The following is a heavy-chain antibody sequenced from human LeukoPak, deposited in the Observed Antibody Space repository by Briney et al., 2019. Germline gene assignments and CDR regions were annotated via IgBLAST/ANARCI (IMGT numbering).Heavy chain of an antibody. CDR1: GFTFSDHH. CDR3: SRIFYYETGCYYPGQ. D-gene: IGHD3-22*01. CDR2: SRNKGRGYST. Sequence: PGGSLSLSCAASGFTFSDHHMDWVRQAPGKGLEWIGRSRNKGRGYSTVFAASVKGRFTISRDEPKNSLHLQMNILKTRDTAGYLCSRIFYYETGCYYPGQWGQGTLVTVSS. J-gene: IGHJ4*02. V-gene: IGHV3-72*01.